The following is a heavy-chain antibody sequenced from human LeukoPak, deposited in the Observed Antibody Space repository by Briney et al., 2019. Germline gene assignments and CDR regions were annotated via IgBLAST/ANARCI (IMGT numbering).Heavy chain of an antibody. CDR1: GFTVSSNY. V-gene: IGHV3-53*01. D-gene: IGHD2-21*02. Sequence: PGGSLRLSCAASGFTVSSNYMSWVRQAPGKGLEWVSVIYSGGSTYYADSVKGRFTISRDNSKNTLYLQMNSLRAEDTAVYYCARALHVTGFDYWGQGTLVTVSS. J-gene: IGHJ4*02. CDR3: ARALHVTGFDY. CDR2: IYSGGST.